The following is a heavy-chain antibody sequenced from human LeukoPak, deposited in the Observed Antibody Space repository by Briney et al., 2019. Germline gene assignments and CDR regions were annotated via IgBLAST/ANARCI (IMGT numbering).Heavy chain of an antibody. Sequence: PGGSLRLSCAASGFTFSSYTMSWVRQAPGKGLEWVSAISGSGGSTYYADSVKGRFTISRDNSKNTLYLQMNGLRTEDTAVYYCAKGVGDGNSVYFDYWGQGTLVTVSS. CDR2: ISGSGGST. D-gene: IGHD4-23*01. CDR3: AKGVGDGNSVYFDY. CDR1: GFTFSSYT. J-gene: IGHJ4*02. V-gene: IGHV3-23*01.